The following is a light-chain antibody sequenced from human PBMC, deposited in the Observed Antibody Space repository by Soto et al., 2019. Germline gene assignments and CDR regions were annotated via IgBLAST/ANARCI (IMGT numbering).Light chain of an antibody. CDR1: QSFRGL. Sequence: EVVLTQSPVTLYLSTGERATLSCRASQSFRGLLAWYQQKPGQAPRLLIYDAYNRATGIPPRFSGSGSGTDFTLTISSLEPEDSAVYYCQQRHMWPITFGQGTRLEIK. J-gene: IGKJ5*01. CDR3: QQRHMWPIT. V-gene: IGKV3-11*01. CDR2: DAY.